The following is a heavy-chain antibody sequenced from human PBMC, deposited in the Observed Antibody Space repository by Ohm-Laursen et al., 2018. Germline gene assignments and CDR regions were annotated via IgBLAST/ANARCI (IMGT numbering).Heavy chain of an antibody. CDR3: AKDASAVTAYYYDH. CDR1: GFTFSTFG. D-gene: IGHD2-21*02. V-gene: IGHV3-23*01. CDR2: IDGGGGTT. J-gene: IGHJ4*02. Sequence: SLRLSCTASGFTFSTFGMSWVRQAPGKGLERVSAIDGGGGTTYYADSVKGRFTISRDNSKNTLFLQINSPRAEDTAVYYCAKDASAVTAYYYDHWGQGTLVIVSS.